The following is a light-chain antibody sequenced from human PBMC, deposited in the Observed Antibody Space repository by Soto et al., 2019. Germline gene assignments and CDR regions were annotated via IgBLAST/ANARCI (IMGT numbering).Light chain of an antibody. CDR3: QAWDSSTAWV. CDR1: KLGDKY. J-gene: IGLJ2*01. V-gene: IGLV3-1*01. CDR2: QDS. Sequence: SYELTQPPSVSVSPGQTASITCSGDKLGDKYACWYQQKPGQSPVLVIYQDSKRPSGIPERFSGSNSGNTATLTISGTQAMAEADYYCQAWDSSTAWVFGGGTQLTVL.